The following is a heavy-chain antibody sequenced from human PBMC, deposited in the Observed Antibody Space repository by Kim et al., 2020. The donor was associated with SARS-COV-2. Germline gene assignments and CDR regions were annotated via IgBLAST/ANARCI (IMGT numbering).Heavy chain of an antibody. CDR2: IWYDGSNK. CDR1: GFTFSSYG. CDR3: AKDEDYDMLTGHGMDV. D-gene: IGHD3-9*01. J-gene: IGHJ6*02. Sequence: GGSLRLSCAASGFTFSSYGMHWVRQAPGKGLEWVAVIWYDGSNKYYADSVKGRFTISRDNSKNTLYLQMNSLRAEDTAVYYCAKDEDYDMLTGHGMDVWGQGTTVTVSS. V-gene: IGHV3-33*06.